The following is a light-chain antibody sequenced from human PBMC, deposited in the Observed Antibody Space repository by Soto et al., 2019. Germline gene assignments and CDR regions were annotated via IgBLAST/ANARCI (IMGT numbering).Light chain of an antibody. CDR2: GNT. V-gene: IGLV1-40*01. Sequence: QAVVTQPPSVSGAPGQRVTISCTGSSSNIGAGYDVHWYQQFPGTTPKFLIYGNTNRPSGVPDRFSASKSGTSASLDITGLQAEDEAEYFCQSYDRSLTVVFGGGTKLTVL. CDR3: QSYDRSLTVV. J-gene: IGLJ2*01. CDR1: SSNIGAGYD.